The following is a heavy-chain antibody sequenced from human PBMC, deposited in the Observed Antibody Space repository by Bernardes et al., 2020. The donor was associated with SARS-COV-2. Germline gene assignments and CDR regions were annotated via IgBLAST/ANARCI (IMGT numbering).Heavy chain of an antibody. CDR1: GYAFSSYY. V-gene: IGHV1-46*01. J-gene: IGHJ6*02. CDR2: IDPSGCRA. CDR3: ARAPSYFYGMDV. Sequence: AQLEVSCQASGYAFSSYYMNWVRQAPGQGLEWMGIIDPSGCRATYAQKFQGRLSMTRDTSTSSVYMDLSSLTSADTAVYYCARAPSYFYGMDVWGQGTTVTVSS.